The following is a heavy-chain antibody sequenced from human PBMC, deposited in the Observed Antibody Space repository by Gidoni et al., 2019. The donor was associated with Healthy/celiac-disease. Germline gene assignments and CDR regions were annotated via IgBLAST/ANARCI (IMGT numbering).Heavy chain of an antibody. Sequence: EVQLLESGGGVGQPGGARRLSGAASGFTVSSYAMCWVRQAPGKGLEWASAISGSGVITYYSDAVKGRFTISRDNCTTTLYLQMNRLRADDTAVYYCAKEGLGDFWSGYHDSFDIWGQGTMVTVSS. D-gene: IGHD3-3*01. CDR3: AKEGLGDFWSGYHDSFDI. CDR2: ISGSGVIT. CDR1: GFTVSSYA. J-gene: IGHJ3*02. V-gene: IGHV3-23*01.